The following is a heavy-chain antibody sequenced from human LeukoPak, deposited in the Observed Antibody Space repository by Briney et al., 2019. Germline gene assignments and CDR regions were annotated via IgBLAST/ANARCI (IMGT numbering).Heavy chain of an antibody. J-gene: IGHJ4*02. D-gene: IGHD4-17*01. V-gene: IGHV3-21*01. Sequence: PGGSLRLSCAASGFTFSNYSMNWVRQAPGKGLEWVAVISSSSSYIFYADSLKGRFTISRDNAKNSLYLQMNSLGADDTAVYYCARDLAYGDDGLWGQGTLVTVSS. CDR2: ISSSSSYI. CDR3: ARDLAYGDDGL. CDR1: GFTFSNYS.